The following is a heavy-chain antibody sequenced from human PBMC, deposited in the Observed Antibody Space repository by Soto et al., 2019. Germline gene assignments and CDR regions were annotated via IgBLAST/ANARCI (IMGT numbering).Heavy chain of an antibody. CDR2: ISAYNGDT. CDR1: GYPFISYG. Sequence: QVQLVQSGAELRKPGASVKVSCKASGYPFISYGFSWVRQAPGQGLEWLGWISAYNGDTKYEQKFQGRITMTTDTATGTGCLALRSLTSDDTAVYYCARDVAPADIPRPVDYWGQGTLVTVSS. D-gene: IGHD2-2*01. CDR3: ARDVAPADIPRPVDY. V-gene: IGHV1-18*01. J-gene: IGHJ4*02.